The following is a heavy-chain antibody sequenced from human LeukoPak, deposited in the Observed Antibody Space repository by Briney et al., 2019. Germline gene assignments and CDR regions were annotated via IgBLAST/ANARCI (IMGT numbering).Heavy chain of an antibody. V-gene: IGHV3-30*18. Sequence: GGSLRLSCAASGFTFSTYGMHWVRQAPGKGLEWVAVISYDGSNKYYADSVKGRFTISRDNSKNTLYLQMNSLGAEDTALYYCAKDPCSSTSCYAYNFYYYGMDVWGQGTTVTVSS. CDR2: ISYDGSNK. J-gene: IGHJ6*02. D-gene: IGHD2-2*01. CDR1: GFTFSTYG. CDR3: AKDPCSSTSCYAYNFYYYGMDV.